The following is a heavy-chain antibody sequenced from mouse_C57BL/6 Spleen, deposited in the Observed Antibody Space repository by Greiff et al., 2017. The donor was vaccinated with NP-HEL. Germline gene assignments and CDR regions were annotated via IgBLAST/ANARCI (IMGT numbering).Heavy chain of an antibody. V-gene: IGHV1-64*01. D-gene: IGHD1-1*01. J-gene: IGHJ2*01. Sequence: QVQLQQPGAELVKPGASVKLSCKASGYTFTSYWMHWVKQRPGQGLEWIGMIHPNSGSTNYNEKFKSKATLTVDKSSSTAYMQLSSLTSEDSAVYYCARVTTVVPSYWFDYGGQGTTLTVSS. CDR3: ARVTTVVPSYWFDY. CDR1: GYTFTSYW. CDR2: IHPNSGST.